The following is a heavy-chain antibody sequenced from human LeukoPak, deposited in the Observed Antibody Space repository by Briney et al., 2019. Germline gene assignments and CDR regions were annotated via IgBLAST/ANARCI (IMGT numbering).Heavy chain of an antibody. CDR1: GFTFSSYE. J-gene: IGHJ4*02. D-gene: IGHD6-19*01. V-gene: IGHV3-48*03. CDR2: ISSSGSTI. Sequence: GGSLRLSCAASGFTFSSYEMNWVRQAPGRGLEWVSYISSSGSTIYCADSVKGRFTISRDNAKNSLYLQMDSLRAEDTAVYYCSREELRYSSGSSHSYFDYWGQGSLVTVSS. CDR3: SREELRYSSGSSHSYFDY.